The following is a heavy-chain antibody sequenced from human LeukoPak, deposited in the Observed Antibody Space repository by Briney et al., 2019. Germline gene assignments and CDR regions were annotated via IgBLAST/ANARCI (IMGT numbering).Heavy chain of an antibody. CDR3: ARHFLPGPFDY. CDR2: IYYSGST. Sequence: SETLSLTCTVSGGSISSYYWSWIRQPLGKGLEWIGYIYYSGSTNYNPSLKSRVTISVDTSKNQFSLKLSSVTAADTAVYYCARHFLPGPFDYWGQGTLVTVSS. D-gene: IGHD2/OR15-2a*01. V-gene: IGHV4-59*08. CDR1: GGSISSYY. J-gene: IGHJ4*02.